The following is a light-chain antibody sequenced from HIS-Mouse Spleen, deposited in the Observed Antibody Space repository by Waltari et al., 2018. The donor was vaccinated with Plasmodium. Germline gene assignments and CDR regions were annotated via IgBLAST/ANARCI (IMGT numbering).Light chain of an antibody. CDR3: SSYAGSNNLV. CDR1: SSDVGGYHY. J-gene: IGLJ2*01. CDR2: EVS. V-gene: IGLV2-8*01. Sequence: QSALTQPPSASGSPGPSVTISCTGTSSDVGGYHYLSWYQQHPGKAPKLMIDEVSKRPSGVPDRFSGSKSGNTASLTVSGLQAEDEADYYCSSYAGSNNLVFGGGTKLTVL.